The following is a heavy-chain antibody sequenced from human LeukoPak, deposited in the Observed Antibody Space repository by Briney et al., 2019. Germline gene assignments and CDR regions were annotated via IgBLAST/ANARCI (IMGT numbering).Heavy chain of an antibody. CDR1: GYSICSGYY. CDR3: ARDYPQFDP. Sequence: KPSETLSLTCAVYGYSICSGYYWGWIRQPPGKGLEWIGSIYHSGSTYYNPSLKSRVTISVDTSKSQFSLKLSSVTAADTAVYYCARDYPQFDPWGQGTLVTVSS. CDR2: IYHSGST. V-gene: IGHV4-38-2*02. J-gene: IGHJ5*02.